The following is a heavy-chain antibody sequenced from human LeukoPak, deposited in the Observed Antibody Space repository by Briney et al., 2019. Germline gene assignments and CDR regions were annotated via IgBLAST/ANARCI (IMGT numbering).Heavy chain of an antibody. V-gene: IGHV3-21*01. Sequence: PGGSLRLSCAASGFTFSSYSMNWVRQAPGKGLEWVSSISSSSSYIYYADSVKGRFTISRDNAKNSSYLQMNGPRAEDTAVYYCARADYSGRIFDHWGQGTPVTVSS. D-gene: IGHD1-26*01. J-gene: IGHJ4*02. CDR2: ISSSSSYI. CDR1: GFTFSSYS. CDR3: ARADYSGRIFDH.